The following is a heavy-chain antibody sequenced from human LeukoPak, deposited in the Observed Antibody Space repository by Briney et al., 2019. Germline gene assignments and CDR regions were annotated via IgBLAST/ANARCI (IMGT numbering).Heavy chain of an antibody. J-gene: IGHJ4*02. CDR1: GFTFSSYA. CDR3: AKDPWVRSYDSSGYVDY. V-gene: IGHV3-30*02. Sequence: GGSLRLSCAASGFTFSSYAMHWVRQAPGRGLEWVAFIRYDGNNKYYADSVKGRFTISRDNSKNTLYLQMNSLRAEDTAVYYCAKDPWVRSYDSSGYVDYWGQGTLVTVSS. D-gene: IGHD3-22*01. CDR2: IRYDGNNK.